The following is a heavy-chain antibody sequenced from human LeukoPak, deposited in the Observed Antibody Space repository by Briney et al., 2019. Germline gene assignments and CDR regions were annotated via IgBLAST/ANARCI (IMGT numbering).Heavy chain of an antibody. J-gene: IGHJ5*02. CDR3: ATHCGGDLRPPEDP. V-gene: IGHV3-33*01. D-gene: IGHD2-21*02. Sequence: PGSSLRLSCAASGFIFDSYGMHWVRQAPGKGLEWVAVIWYDGSKKFYKDSVKGRFDISRDNSKSTLYLQMNSLRAEDTAVYYCATHCGGDLRPPEDPWGQGTLVTVSS. CDR1: GFIFDSYG. CDR2: IWYDGSKK.